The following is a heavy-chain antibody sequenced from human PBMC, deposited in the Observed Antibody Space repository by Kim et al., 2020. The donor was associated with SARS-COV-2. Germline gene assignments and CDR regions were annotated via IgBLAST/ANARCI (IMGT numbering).Heavy chain of an antibody. V-gene: IGHV3-7*01. CDR3: AAPDTAHVPGGI. D-gene: IGHD3-10*02. J-gene: IGHJ4*02. Sequence: YYVDSVKRRFTMSRDNAKNSLYLQMSSLRTEDTAIYYCAAPDTAHVPGGIWGQGTLVSVSS.